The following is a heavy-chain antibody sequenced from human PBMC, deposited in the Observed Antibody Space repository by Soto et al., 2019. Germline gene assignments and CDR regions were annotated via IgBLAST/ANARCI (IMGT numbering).Heavy chain of an antibody. CDR3: ARQHRDILTGLRWNGMDV. J-gene: IGHJ6*02. V-gene: IGHV3-33*01. Sequence: QVQLVESGGGVVQPGRSLRLSCAASGFTFSSYGMHWVRQAPGKGLEWAAVIWYDGSNKYYADSVKGRFTISRDNSKNTLYLQMNSLRAEDTAVYYCARQHRDILTGLRWNGMDVWGQGTTVTVSS. CDR2: IWYDGSNK. CDR1: GFTFSSYG. D-gene: IGHD3-9*01.